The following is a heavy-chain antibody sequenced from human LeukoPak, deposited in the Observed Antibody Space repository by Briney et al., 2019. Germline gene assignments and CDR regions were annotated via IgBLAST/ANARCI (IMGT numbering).Heavy chain of an antibody. CDR2: ISYDGSNK. J-gene: IGHJ6*02. CDR3: ARDHWVTMVRGVIPLYGLDV. D-gene: IGHD3-10*01. Sequence: PGRSLRLSCAASGFTFSTYAMHWVRQAPGKGLEWVAVISYDGSNKYYADSVKGRFTIPRDNSKSTLYLQMISLRAEDTAVYYCARDHWVTMVRGVIPLYGLDVWGQGSTVTVSS. CDR1: GFTFSTYA. V-gene: IGHV3-30-3*01.